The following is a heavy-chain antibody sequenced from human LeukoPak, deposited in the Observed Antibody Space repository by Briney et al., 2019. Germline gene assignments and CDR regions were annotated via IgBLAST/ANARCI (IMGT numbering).Heavy chain of an antibody. CDR3: AKAGYSSSFGGHNKNYSYYGMDV. CDR2: ISWNSGSI. CDR1: GFTFDDYA. Sequence: GGSLRLSCAAAGFTFDDYAMRWVRQARGKGLGWVSVISWNSGSICYADSVKGRFTISRDNAKNSLYLQMNSLRAEDTALYYGAKAGYSSSFGGHNKNYSYYGMDVWGQGTTVTVSS. V-gene: IGHV3-9*01. D-gene: IGHD6-13*01. J-gene: IGHJ6*02.